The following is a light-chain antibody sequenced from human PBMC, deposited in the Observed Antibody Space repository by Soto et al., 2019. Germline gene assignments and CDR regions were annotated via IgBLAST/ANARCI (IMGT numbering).Light chain of an antibody. CDR1: SSNIGAGFD. CDR3: QSYDTSLSGGSV. J-gene: IGLJ1*01. CDR2: GNN. V-gene: IGLV1-40*01. Sequence: QAALTQSPSVSGAPGQRVSISYTGTSSNIGAGFDVHWYQQLPATAPKLLIYGNNNRPSGVPDRFSGSKSGTSASLAITGLQAEDEADYYCQSYDTSLSGGSVFGTGTKLTVL.